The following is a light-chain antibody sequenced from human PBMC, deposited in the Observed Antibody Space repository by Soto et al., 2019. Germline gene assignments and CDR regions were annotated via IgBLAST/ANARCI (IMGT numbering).Light chain of an antibody. Sequence: QSALAQPATVSGSPGQSITISCTGTSDDVGAYKSVSWYQQLPHKAPQVILYKGTQRPSGVSSRFSGSTSGNAASLTISGLQADDEADYVCCSSAPESTYVFGTGTKVTVL. CDR2: KGT. V-gene: IGLV2-23*01. CDR3: CSSAPESTYV. CDR1: SDDVGAYKS. J-gene: IGLJ1*01.